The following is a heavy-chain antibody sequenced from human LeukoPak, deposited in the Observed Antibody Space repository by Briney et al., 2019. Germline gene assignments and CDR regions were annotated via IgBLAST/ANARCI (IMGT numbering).Heavy chain of an antibody. CDR1: GFSFDDYA. D-gene: IGHD3-10*01. V-gene: IGHV3-9*01. J-gene: IGHJ6*02. CDR2: ISWNSGSI. CDR3: SKDSRGSWSRYDGMDV. Sequence: GGSLRLSCAASGFSFDDYAMHWVRQAPGEGLEWVSGISWNSGSIGYADSVKGRFTTSRDNAKNSLYLQMNSLRAEDTALYYCSKDSRGSWSRYDGMDVWGQGTTVTVSS.